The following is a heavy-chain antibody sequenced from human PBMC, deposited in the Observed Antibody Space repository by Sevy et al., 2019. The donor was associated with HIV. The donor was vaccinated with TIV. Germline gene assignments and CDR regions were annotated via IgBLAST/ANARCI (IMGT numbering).Heavy chain of an antibody. Sequence: SETLSLTCTVSAGSISGFYWSWIRQPPGKGLEWIGYIYYRGNTNYNPSLKSRVTISLDTSKNQFSLKLSSVTAADTAVYYCVRHTASGTYVQIFDYWGQGTLVTVSS. CDR1: AGSISGFY. D-gene: IGHD3-10*01. J-gene: IGHJ4*02. CDR2: IYYRGNT. V-gene: IGHV4-59*08. CDR3: VRHTASGTYVQIFDY.